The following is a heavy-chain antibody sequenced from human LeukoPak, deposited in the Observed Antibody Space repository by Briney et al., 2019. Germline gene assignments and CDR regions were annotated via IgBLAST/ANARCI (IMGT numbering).Heavy chain of an antibody. CDR2: IFSST. CDR3: ASYCSGGSCPRGRWFDS. Sequence: PWGSLRLSCTVSGFTVSSNSMSWVRQAPGKGLEWVSFIFSSTHYSDSVKGRFTISRDNSKNTLYLQMNSLRAEDTAVYYCASYCSGGSCPRGRWFDSWGQGTLVTVSS. V-gene: IGHV3-53*01. CDR1: GFTVSSNS. D-gene: IGHD2-15*01. J-gene: IGHJ5*01.